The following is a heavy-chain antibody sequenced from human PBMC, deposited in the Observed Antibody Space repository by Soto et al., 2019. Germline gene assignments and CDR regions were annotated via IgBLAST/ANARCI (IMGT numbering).Heavy chain of an antibody. J-gene: IGHJ4*02. CDR1: GGSINSGGYY. Sequence: QVQLRESGPGLVKPSQTLSLTCTVSGGSINSGGYYWNWIRQHPGKGLEWIGYMYYSGSTYYNPSPRSRVIISADTSENHLSMKLRSVTAADTAVYFCARVYRQSGYSSSWVFDYWGQGTRVNVSS. CDR2: MYYSGST. CDR3: ARVYRQSGYSSSWVFDY. D-gene: IGHD6-13*01. V-gene: IGHV4-31*03.